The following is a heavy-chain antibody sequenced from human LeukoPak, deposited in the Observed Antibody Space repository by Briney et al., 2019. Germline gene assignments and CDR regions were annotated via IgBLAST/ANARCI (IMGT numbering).Heavy chain of an antibody. CDR2: ISDDGERK. J-gene: IGHJ4*02. CDR1: GFTFSNYY. V-gene: IGHV3-30*18. Sequence: GGSLRLSCVASGFTFSNYYMHWVRQAPGKGLEWVAIISDDGERKFYADSVRGRITISRDKSKNTLFLQMNSLRADDTAVYFCAKDLSGHWCTDYWGQGTLVTVSS. D-gene: IGHD4/OR15-4a*01. CDR3: AKDLSGHWCTDY.